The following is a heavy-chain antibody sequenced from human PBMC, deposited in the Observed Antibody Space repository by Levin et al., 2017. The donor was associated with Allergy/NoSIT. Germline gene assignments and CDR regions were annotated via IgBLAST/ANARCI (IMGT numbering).Heavy chain of an antibody. J-gene: IGHJ4*02. CDR1: GFTFNNYA. D-gene: IGHD6-19*01. CDR2: IINSGVGT. V-gene: IGHV3-23*01. CDR3: AKDAIRGSDQPYYFDY. Sequence: SCAASGFTFNNYAMSWVRQAPGKGLEWVSAIINSGVGTYYADSVKGRFTISRDNSKNTMYLQMNSLRAEDTAVYFCAKDAIRGSDQPYYFDYWGQGPLVTASS.